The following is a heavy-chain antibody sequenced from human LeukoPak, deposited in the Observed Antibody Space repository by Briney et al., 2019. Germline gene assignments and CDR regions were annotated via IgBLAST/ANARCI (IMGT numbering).Heavy chain of an antibody. V-gene: IGHV4-34*01. CDR2: INHSGYT. CDR3: SRQVVGNDY. CDR1: GESSFSSYY. J-gene: IGHJ4*02. D-gene: IGHD3-22*01. Sequence: PSETLSLTCAVYGESSFSSYYWSRIRQTPGGALEWIGEINHSGYTNYNPSLKSRVTLSIDTSKNQFSLRLNSVTAADTAVYYCSRQVVGNDYWGQGTLVTVSS.